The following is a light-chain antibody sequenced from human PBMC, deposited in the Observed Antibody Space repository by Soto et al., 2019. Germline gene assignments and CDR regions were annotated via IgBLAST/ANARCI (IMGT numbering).Light chain of an antibody. V-gene: IGKV1-27*01. CDR1: QGISNY. Sequence: DIQMTQSPSSLSASVGDRVTITCRASQGISNYLAWYQQKPGEVPKLLIYAASTLQSGVPSRFSGSGSGTDFTLTISSLQPEEVATYYCQEYDSAPWTFGQGNKVEIK. CDR3: QEYDSAPWT. J-gene: IGKJ1*01. CDR2: AAS.